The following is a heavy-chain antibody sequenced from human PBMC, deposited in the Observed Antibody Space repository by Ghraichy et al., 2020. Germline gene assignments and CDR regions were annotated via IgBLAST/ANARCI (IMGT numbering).Heavy chain of an antibody. CDR3: ARGGYTYALRSTLLPFAY. V-gene: IGHV1-2*02. J-gene: IGHJ4*02. D-gene: IGHD5-18*01. Sequence: ASVKVSCKASGYVATAYYIHWVRQAPGQGLEWMGWINPKNGDTRYAQNFQGRVTLTRDTSITTAYMEMSLTSDDTAVFYCARGGYTYALRSTLLPFAYWGQGTLVTVSS. CDR1: GYVATAYY. CDR2: INPKNGDT.